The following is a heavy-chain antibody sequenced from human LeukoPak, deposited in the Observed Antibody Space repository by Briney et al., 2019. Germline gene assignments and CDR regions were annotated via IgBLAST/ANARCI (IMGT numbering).Heavy chain of an antibody. CDR1: GFTFNDYG. CDR2: IRYDGSNK. D-gene: IGHD5-12*01. J-gene: IGHJ4*02. V-gene: IGHV3-30*02. Sequence: GGSLRLSCATSGFTFNDYGMHWVRQAPGKGLEWVAFIRYDGSNKYYADSLEGRFTTSRDNSKNTLYLQINSLRAEDTALYYCAKKSLRGYSGYDPATYYFDYWGQGTLVTVSS. CDR3: AKKSLRGYSGYDPATYYFDY.